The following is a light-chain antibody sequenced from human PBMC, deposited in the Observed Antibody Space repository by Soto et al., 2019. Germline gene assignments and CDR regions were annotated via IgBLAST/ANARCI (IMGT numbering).Light chain of an antibody. CDR3: QQSYSIPIT. V-gene: IGKV1-39*01. CDR2: AAS. CDR1: QSISSW. J-gene: IGKJ5*01. Sequence: DIQMTQSPATLSASVGDRVTITCRASQSISSWLAWYQQKPGKAPKLLIYAASNLQSGVPSRFSGSGSGTDFTLTISSLQPEDFATYYCQQSYSIPITFGQGTRLEI.